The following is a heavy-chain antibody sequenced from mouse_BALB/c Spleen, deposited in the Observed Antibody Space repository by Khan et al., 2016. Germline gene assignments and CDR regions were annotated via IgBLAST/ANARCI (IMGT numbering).Heavy chain of an antibody. V-gene: IGHV9-3-1*01. J-gene: IGHJ2*01. CDR2: INTYTGEP. CDR3: GRGTANFDY. CDR1: GYTFTNYG. Sequence: QIQLVQSGPELKKPGETVKISCKASGYTFTNYGMNWVKQAPGKGLKWMGWINTYTGEPTYADDFKGRFAFSLETSASTAYLQINNLKNEDAVTYFCGRGTANFDYWGQGTTLTVAS. D-gene: IGHD1-2*01.